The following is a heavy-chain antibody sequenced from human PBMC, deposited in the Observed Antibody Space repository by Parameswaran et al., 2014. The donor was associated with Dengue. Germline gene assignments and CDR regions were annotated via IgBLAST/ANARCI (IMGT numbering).Heavy chain of an antibody. V-gene: IGHV4-59*08. Sequence: RWIRQPPGKGLEWIGYIYYSGSTNYNPSLKSRVTISVDTSKNQFSLRLNSVTAADTAVYYCARQTGNYFDRWGQGTLVTVSS. J-gene: IGHJ5*02. CDR2: IYYSGST. CDR3: ARQTGNYFDR. D-gene: IGHD4-11*01.